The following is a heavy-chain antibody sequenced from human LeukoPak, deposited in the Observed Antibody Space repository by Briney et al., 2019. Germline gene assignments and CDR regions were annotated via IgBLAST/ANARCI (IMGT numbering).Heavy chain of an antibody. CDR2: IRYDGSNK. V-gene: IGHV3-30*02. D-gene: IGHD2-15*01. Sequence: GSLRLSCAASGFTFSSYGMHWVRQAPGKGLEWVAFIRYDGSNKYYADSVKGRFTISRDNSKNKLYLQMNSLRAEDTAVYYCAKDFGRAATLGSWFDPWGQGTLVTVSS. CDR1: GFTFSSYG. J-gene: IGHJ5*02. CDR3: AKDFGRAATLGSWFDP.